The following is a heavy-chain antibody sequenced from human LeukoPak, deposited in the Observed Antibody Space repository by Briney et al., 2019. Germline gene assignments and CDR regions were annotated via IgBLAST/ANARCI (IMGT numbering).Heavy chain of an antibody. Sequence: SQTLSLTCTVSGGSISSGGYYWSWIRQHPGKGLEWIGYIYYSGSTYYNPSLKSRVTISVDTSKNQFSLKLSSVTAADTAVYYCARGDKLTMVRGVPRTYFDYRGQGTLVTVSS. V-gene: IGHV4-31*03. CDR1: GGSISSGGYY. J-gene: IGHJ4*02. CDR3: ARGDKLTMVRGVPRTYFDY. D-gene: IGHD3-10*01. CDR2: IYYSGST.